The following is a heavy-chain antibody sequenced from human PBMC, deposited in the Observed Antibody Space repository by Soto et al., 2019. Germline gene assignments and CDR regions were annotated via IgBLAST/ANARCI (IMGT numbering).Heavy chain of an antibody. CDR2: ISSSSSYI. CDR3: ARASYCSSTSCYAYYYYGMDV. V-gene: IGHV3-21*01. CDR1: GFTFSSYS. D-gene: IGHD2-2*01. Sequence: VGSLRLSCAASGFTFSSYSMNWVRQAPGKGLEWVSSISSSSSYIYYADSVKGRFTISRDNAKNSLYLQMNSLRAEDTAVYYCARASYCSSTSCYAYYYYGMDVWGQGTTVTVSS. J-gene: IGHJ6*02.